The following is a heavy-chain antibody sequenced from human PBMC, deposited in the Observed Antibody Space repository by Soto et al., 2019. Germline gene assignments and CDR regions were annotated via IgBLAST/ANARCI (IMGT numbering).Heavy chain of an antibody. J-gene: IGHJ4*02. Sequence: QVQLVESGGGVVQPGRSLRLSCAASGFTFSSYVMHWVRQAPGKGLEWVVIISYDGSNKYYADSVKGRFTSSRDNSKNTLYLQMNSLRAEDTAVYYCARQKSHDSSGYYHFDYWGQGTLVTVAS. CDR3: ARQKSHDSSGYYHFDY. D-gene: IGHD3-22*01. V-gene: IGHV3-30-3*01. CDR2: ISYDGSNK. CDR1: GFTFSSYV.